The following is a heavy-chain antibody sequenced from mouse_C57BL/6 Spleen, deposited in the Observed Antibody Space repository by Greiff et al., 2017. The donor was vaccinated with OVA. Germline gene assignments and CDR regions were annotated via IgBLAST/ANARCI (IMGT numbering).Heavy chain of an antibody. CDR2: IYPGDGDT. V-gene: IGHV1-82*01. CDR1: GYAFSSSW. Sequence: QVQLQQSGPELVKPGASVKISCKASGYAFSSSWMNWVKQRPGKGLEWIGRIYPGDGDTNYNGKFKGKATLTADKSTSTAYMQLSSLTSEDSAVYFCSREEDGSRSFDYWGQGTTLTVSS. J-gene: IGHJ2*01. CDR3: SREEDGSRSFDY. D-gene: IGHD1-1*01.